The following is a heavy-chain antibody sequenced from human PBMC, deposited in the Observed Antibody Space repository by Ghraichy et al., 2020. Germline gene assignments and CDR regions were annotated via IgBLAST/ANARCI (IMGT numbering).Heavy chain of an antibody. D-gene: IGHD6-19*01. CDR3: AKREGPGYSSGWYDY. Sequence: GGSLRLSYAASGFTFSSYAMSWVRQAPGKGLEWVSAISGSGGSTYYADSVKGRFTISRDNSKNTLYLQMNSLRAEDTAVYYCAKREGPGYSSGWYDYWGQGTLVTVSS. CDR2: ISGSGGST. V-gene: IGHV3-23*01. J-gene: IGHJ4*02. CDR1: GFTFSSYA.